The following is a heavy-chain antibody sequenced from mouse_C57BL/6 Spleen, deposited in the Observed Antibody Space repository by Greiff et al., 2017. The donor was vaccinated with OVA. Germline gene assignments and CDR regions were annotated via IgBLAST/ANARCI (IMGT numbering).Heavy chain of an antibody. CDR3: ARSPHYYGSSYRYFDV. CDR1: GYTFTDYY. V-gene: IGHV1-26*01. D-gene: IGHD1-1*01. Sequence: EVQLQQSGPELVKPGASVKISCKASGYTFTDYYMNWVKQSHGKSLEWIGDINPNNGGTSYNQKFKGKATLTVDKSSSTAYMELRSLTSEDSAVYYCARSPHYYGSSYRYFDVWGTGTTVTVSS. J-gene: IGHJ1*03. CDR2: INPNNGGT.